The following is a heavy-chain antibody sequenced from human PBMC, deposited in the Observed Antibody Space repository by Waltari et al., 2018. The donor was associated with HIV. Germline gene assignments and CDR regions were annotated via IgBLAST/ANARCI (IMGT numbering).Heavy chain of an antibody. CDR2: IYYSGST. V-gene: IGHV4-39*01. CDR1: GGSIRNTNYY. D-gene: IGHD3-22*01. J-gene: IGHJ4*02. Sequence: QLQLHESGPGLVKPSETLSLTCTVSGGSIRNTNYYWGWIRQPPGKGLEWIGIIYYSGSTFYHPSLKSRVTISVDTSKNQFSLEVTSVTAADTAVYYCARRNYYDRSGHFDFWGQGTLVTVSS. CDR3: ARRNYYDRSGHFDF.